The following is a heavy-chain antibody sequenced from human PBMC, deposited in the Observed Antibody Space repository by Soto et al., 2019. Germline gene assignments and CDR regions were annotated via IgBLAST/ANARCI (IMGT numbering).Heavy chain of an antibody. CDR2: INGGNGDT. Sequence: QVQLVQSGAEMRKPGASVMVSCKASGYTFTSYAMNWVRQAPGQRLEWMGWINGGNGDTKYSQRFQDRVTITRDTSANTVYMELSSLTSEDTAIYYCALTEVSGTHYPTTFDFWGQGTLVTVSS. CDR1: GYTFTSYA. V-gene: IGHV1-3*01. D-gene: IGHD3-10*01. J-gene: IGHJ4*02. CDR3: ALTEVSGTHYPTTFDF.